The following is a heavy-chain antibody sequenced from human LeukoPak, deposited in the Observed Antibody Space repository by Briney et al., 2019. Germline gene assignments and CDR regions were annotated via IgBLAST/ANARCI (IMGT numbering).Heavy chain of an antibody. V-gene: IGHV4-39*01. CDR1: GGSISSRSYY. CDR2: IYYSGNT. D-gene: IGHD3-22*01. Sequence: PSETLSLTCTVSGGSISSRSYYWGWIRQPPGKGLVWIGSIYYSGNTYYNPSLNSRVTISVDTSKNQFSLKLSSVTAADTAIYYCARHEIGVDYWGQGTLVTVSS. CDR3: ARHEIGVDY. J-gene: IGHJ4*02.